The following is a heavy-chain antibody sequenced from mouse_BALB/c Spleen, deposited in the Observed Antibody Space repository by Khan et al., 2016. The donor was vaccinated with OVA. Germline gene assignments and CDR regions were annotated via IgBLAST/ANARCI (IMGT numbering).Heavy chain of an antibody. J-gene: IGHJ2*01. CDR2: INPHIGET. Sequence: VQLKESGPELVKPGASVKISCKASGYSFTGDFMHWVMQSHGKSLEWIGRINPHIGETPYNQKFKDKATLTGDESSSTAHMELRSLTSEDSAVYYCARRYVGDFDYWGQGTTLTVSS. V-gene: IGHV1-20*01. CDR3: ARRYVGDFDY. D-gene: IGHD1-1*01. CDR1: GYSFTGDF.